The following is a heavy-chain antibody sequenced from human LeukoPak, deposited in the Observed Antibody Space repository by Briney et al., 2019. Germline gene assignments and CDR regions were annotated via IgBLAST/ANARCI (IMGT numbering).Heavy chain of an antibody. CDR1: GFSVRTTY. Sequence: GGSLRLSCAASGFSVRTTYMSWVRQAPGKGLEWVSVLYTGGGTDHANSVKGRFTISRDNSKNTLSLHMSSLRAEDTAIYYCTRSGYRHPYHFDSWGQGTLVTVSS. J-gene: IGHJ4*02. CDR3: TRSGYRHPYHFDS. V-gene: IGHV3-53*01. D-gene: IGHD3-22*01. CDR2: LYTGGGT.